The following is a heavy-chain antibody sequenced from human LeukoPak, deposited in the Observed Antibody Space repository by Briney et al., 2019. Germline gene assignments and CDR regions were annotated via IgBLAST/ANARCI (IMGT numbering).Heavy chain of an antibody. CDR3: ARVPGVYYDTLTGYGSGWFDP. V-gene: IGHV4-39*07. CDR1: GGSISSSSYY. CDR2: IYYSGST. J-gene: IGHJ5*02. Sequence: SETLSLTCTVSGGSISSSSYYWGWIRQPPGKGLEWSGSIYYSGSTYYNPSLKSRVTISVDTSKNQFSLHLRSVSIADTAVYYCARVPGVYYDTLTGYGSGWFDPWGQGTLVTVSS. D-gene: IGHD3-9*01.